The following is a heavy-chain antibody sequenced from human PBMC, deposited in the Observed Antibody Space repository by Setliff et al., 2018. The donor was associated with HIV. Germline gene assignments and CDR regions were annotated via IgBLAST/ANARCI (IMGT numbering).Heavy chain of an antibody. CDR1: GGSIIINDYY. J-gene: IGHJ4*02. Sequence: LSLTCTVSGGSIIINDYYWGWIRQSPGKGLEWIGSIVYSGTTYYNVSLKSRVSLSIDTSKNQFSLNLRSVTAADTAVYYCARERDDSGDYLSLFVHWGQGALVTVSS. CDR3: ARERDDSGDYLSLFVH. V-gene: IGHV4-39*07. D-gene: IGHD4-17*01. CDR2: IVYSGTT.